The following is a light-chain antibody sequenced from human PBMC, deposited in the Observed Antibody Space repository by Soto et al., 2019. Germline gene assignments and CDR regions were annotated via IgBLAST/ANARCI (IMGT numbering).Light chain of an antibody. CDR2: DAS. CDR3: QQRGDWPPIT. J-gene: IGKJ5*01. Sequence: EIVMTQSPGTLSVSPGERATLSCRASQSVRSERLAWYQQKRGQAPTLHIFDASSRASGTPERFSGSGSGTDFTLTISRLEPEDFAVYYCQQRGDWPPITFGQGTRLEIK. CDR1: QSVRSER. V-gene: IGKV3D-20*02.